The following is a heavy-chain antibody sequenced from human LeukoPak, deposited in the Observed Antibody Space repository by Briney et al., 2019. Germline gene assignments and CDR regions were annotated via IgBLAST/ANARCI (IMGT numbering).Heavy chain of an antibody. CDR1: GGSFSGYY. Sequence: PSETLSLTCAVYGGSFSGYYWSWIRQPPGKGLEWIGYIYTSGSTNYNPSLKSRVTISVDTSKNQFSLKLSSVTAADTAVYYCARGFLYAFDIWGQGTMVTVSS. CDR3: ARGFLYAFDI. V-gene: IGHV4-4*09. J-gene: IGHJ3*02. CDR2: IYTSGST.